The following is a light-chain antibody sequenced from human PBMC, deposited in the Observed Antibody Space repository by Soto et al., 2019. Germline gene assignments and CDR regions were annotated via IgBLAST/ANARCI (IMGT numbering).Light chain of an antibody. V-gene: IGLV2-14*01. CDR1: SSDVGGYNY. J-gene: IGLJ2*01. CDR2: DVS. Sequence: QSALTQPASVSGSPGQSITISCTGTSSDVGGYNYVSWYQQHPDKAPKLMIYDVSNRPSGVSNRFSGSKSGNTASLIISGLQAEDEADYYCSSYTSRSTLDVLFGGGTKVTVL. CDR3: SSYTSRSTLDVL.